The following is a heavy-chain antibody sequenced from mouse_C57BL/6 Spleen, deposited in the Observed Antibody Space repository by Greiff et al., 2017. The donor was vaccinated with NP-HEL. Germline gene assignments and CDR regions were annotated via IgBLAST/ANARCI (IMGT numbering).Heavy chain of an antibody. Sequence: DVHLVESGPGLVKPSQSLSLTCSVTGYSITSGYYWNWIRQFPGNKLEWMGYISYDGSNNYNPSLKNRISITRDTSKNQFFLKLNSVTTEDTATYYCARVYYGSSNYFDYWGQGTTLTVSS. CDR2: ISYDGSN. D-gene: IGHD1-1*01. CDR1: GYSITSGYY. V-gene: IGHV3-6*01. J-gene: IGHJ2*01. CDR3: ARVYYGSSNYFDY.